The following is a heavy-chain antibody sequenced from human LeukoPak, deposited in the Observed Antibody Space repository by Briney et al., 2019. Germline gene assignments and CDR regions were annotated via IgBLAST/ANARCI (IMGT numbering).Heavy chain of an antibody. CDR3: AKAESGVPIVVVPAAFDS. V-gene: IGHV3-23*01. D-gene: IGHD2-21*01. Sequence: GGSLRLSCAVSGLTLSDYAMTWVRQAPGKGLEWVSTVSGSGGQTHYADSVKGRFVISRDNFRNTVYLQMNILRVEDTAIYYCAKAESGVPIVVVPAAFDSWGQGTLVPVSS. CDR1: GLTLSDYA. J-gene: IGHJ4*02. CDR2: VSGSGGQT.